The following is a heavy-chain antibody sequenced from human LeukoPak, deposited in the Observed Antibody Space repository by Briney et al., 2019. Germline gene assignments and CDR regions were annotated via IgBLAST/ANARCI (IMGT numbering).Heavy chain of an antibody. CDR1: GFTFSTFA. CDR2: MCSDGRNE. V-gene: IGHV3-33*01. D-gene: IGHD3-22*01. J-gene: IGHJ4*02. CDR3: ARGDSDTSWTIDY. Sequence: GRSLRLSCAASGFTFSTFAMHWVRQAPGKGLEWVAVMCSDGRNEYYADSVKGRFTISRDNSKNTLYLQMNSLRAEDTALYYFARGDSDTSWTIDYWGQGILVTVPS.